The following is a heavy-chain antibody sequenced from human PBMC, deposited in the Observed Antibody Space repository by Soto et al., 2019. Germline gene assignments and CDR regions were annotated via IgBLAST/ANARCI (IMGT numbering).Heavy chain of an antibody. CDR3: ARGQRFSDWFDP. J-gene: IGHJ5*02. CDR2: IYSSGST. Sequence: PSATLAITCTVTGVAISGYYCTWMRQSAGGGLEWIGRIYSSGSTNYNPSLKSRVTISLDTSMNHFSLRLSSVTAADTAVYYCARGQRFSDWFDPWGQGTLVTVSS. CDR1: GVAISGYY. V-gene: IGHV4-4*07. D-gene: IGHD3-3*01.